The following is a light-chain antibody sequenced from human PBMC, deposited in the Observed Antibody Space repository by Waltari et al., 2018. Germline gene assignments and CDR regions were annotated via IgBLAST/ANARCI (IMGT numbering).Light chain of an antibody. CDR1: ALPKQH. J-gene: IGLJ2*01. CDR3: QSADSSGTYVI. CDR2: RDT. V-gene: IGLV3-25*03. Sequence: SYELTQPPSVSVSPGQTARITCSGDALPKQHGFWYQQKPGQAPVLVIHRDTERPSGIPARFSGSNSGTTVTLTITAVQAEDEADYYGQSADSSGTYVIFGGGTKLSVL.